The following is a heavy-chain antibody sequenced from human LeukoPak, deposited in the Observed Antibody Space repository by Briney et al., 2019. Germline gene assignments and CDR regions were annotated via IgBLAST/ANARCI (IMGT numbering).Heavy chain of an antibody. CDR3: ARWRYSGYDYDY. CDR2: ISSSSSYI. J-gene: IGHJ4*02. Sequence: PGGSLRLSCAASGFTFSSYSMNWVRQAPGKGLEWVSSISSSSSYIYYADSVKGRFTISRDNAKNSLYLQMNSLRAEDTAVYYCARWRYSGYDYDYWGQGTPVTVSS. CDR1: GFTFSSYS. D-gene: IGHD5-12*01. V-gene: IGHV3-21*01.